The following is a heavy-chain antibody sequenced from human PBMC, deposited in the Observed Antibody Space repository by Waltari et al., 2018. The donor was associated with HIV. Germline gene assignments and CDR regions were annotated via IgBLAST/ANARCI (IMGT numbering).Heavy chain of an antibody. V-gene: IGHV3-30*18. D-gene: IGHD1-1*01. CDR3: AKDREQGYYKHNRGERPFHS. CDR1: RNSLSNSYG. CDR2: MSYGTTNI. J-gene: IGHJ4*02. Sequence: QVQVVESGGRVVQPGRGLGLSWVVSRNSLSNSYGMHAGRRAPGKGLGWVATMSYGTTNICYADSVKGLFTICGDNSKNTVYLHMSSLRGEDTALYYCAKDREQGYYKHNRGERPFHSWGQGTLVTVSS.